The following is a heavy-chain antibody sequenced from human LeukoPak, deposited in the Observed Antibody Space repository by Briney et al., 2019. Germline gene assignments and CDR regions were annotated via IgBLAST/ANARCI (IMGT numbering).Heavy chain of an antibody. Sequence: PSEALSLPCTVSGHLISSSSDYWGWLCQPPGKGLDWIGSIYYGVSTYYNPSLKSRVTISVDTSKNQFAQKLSSVTAADTAVYCCARFSTSDFDYWGQGTLVTVSS. CDR3: ARFSTSDFDY. D-gene: IGHD2/OR15-2a*01. CDR1: GHLISSSSDY. V-gene: IGHV4-39*01. CDR2: IYYGVST. J-gene: IGHJ4*02.